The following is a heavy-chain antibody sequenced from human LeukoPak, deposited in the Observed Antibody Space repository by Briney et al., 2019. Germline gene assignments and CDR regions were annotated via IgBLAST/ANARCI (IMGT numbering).Heavy chain of an antibody. CDR3: AQVLDCGGDCYSGLDAFDI. CDR2: IRYDGSNK. V-gene: IGHV3-30*02. J-gene: IGHJ3*02. D-gene: IGHD2-21*02. CDR1: GFTFSSYG. Sequence: PGGSLRLSCAASGFTFSSYGMHWVRQAPGKGLEWVAFIRYDGSNKYYADSVKGRFTISRDNSKNTLYLQMNSLRAEDTTVYYCAQVLDCGGDCYSGLDAFDIWGQGTMVTVSS.